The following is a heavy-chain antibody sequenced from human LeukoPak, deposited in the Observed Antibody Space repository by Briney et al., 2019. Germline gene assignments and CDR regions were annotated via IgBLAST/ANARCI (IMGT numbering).Heavy chain of an antibody. CDR1: GGSFSGYY. D-gene: IGHD6-25*01. Sequence: PSETLSLTCADYGGSFSGYYWSWIRQPPGKGLEWIGEINHSGSTNYNPSLKSRVTISVDTSKNQFSLKLSSVTAADTAVYYCARGGFTNYYYYMDVWGKGTTVTVSS. J-gene: IGHJ6*03. V-gene: IGHV4-34*01. CDR2: INHSGST. CDR3: ARGGFTNYYYYMDV.